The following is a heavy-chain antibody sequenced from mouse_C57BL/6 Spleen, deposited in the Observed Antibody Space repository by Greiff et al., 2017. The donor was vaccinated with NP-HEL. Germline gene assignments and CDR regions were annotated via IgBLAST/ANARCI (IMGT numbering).Heavy chain of an antibody. J-gene: IGHJ4*01. D-gene: IGHD1-1*01. V-gene: IGHV1-15*01. CDR2: IDPETGGT. Sequence: QVQLQQSGAELVRPGASVTLSCKASGYTFTDYEMHWVKQTPVHGLEWIGAIDPETGGTAYNQKFMGKAILTADKSSSTAYMELRSLTSEYSAVYYCTSVVAHYYAMDYWGQGTSVTVSS. CDR3: TSVVAHYYAMDY. CDR1: GYTFTDYE.